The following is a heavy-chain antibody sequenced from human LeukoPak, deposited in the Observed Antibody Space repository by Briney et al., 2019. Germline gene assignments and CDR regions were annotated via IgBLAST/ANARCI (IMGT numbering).Heavy chain of an antibody. Sequence: SETLSLTCTVSGGSISSYYWSWIRQPAGKGLEWIGRIYTSGSTNYNPSLKSRVTMSVDTSKNQFSLKLSSVTAADTAVYYCARTSAPRDYYYGMDVWGQGTTVTVSS. CDR2: IYTSGST. J-gene: IGHJ6*02. CDR1: GGSISSYY. V-gene: IGHV4-4*07. CDR3: ARTSAPRDYYYGMDV.